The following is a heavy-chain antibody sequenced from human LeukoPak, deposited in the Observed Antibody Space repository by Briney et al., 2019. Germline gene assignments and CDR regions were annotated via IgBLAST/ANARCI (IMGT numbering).Heavy chain of an antibody. V-gene: IGHV3-53*01. CDR2: IYSGGST. Sequence: GGSLRLSCAASGFTVSSNYMSWVRQATGKGVEWVSVIYSGGSTYYADSVKGRFTISRDNSKNTLYLQMNSLRAEDTAVYYCARGNEVTSLDYWGQGTLVTVSS. J-gene: IGHJ4*02. D-gene: IGHD2-21*02. CDR1: GFTVSSNY. CDR3: ARGNEVTSLDY.